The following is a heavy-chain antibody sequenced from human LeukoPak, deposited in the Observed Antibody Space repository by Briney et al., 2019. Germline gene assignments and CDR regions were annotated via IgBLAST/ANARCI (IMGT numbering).Heavy chain of an antibody. V-gene: IGHV3-64D*06. CDR1: GFTFSSYA. D-gene: IGHD3-22*01. CDR2: ISSNGGST. CDR3: VKGVTMIVVVIHYFDY. J-gene: IGHJ4*02. Sequence: GGSLRLSCSASGFTFSSYAMHWVRQAPGKGLEYVSAISSNGGSTYYADSVKGRFTISRDNSKNTLYLQMSSLRAEDTAVYYCVKGVTMIVVVIHYFDYWGQGTLVTVSS.